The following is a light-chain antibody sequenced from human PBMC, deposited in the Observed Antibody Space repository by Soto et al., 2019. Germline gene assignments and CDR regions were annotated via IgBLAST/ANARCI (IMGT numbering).Light chain of an antibody. CDR2: KAS. CDR3: QQYNTM. CDR1: QSISSW. V-gene: IGKV1-5*03. Sequence: DIQMTQSPSTLSASVGDRVTITCRASQSISSWLAWYQQKPGKAPKLLIYKASSLESGVPSRFSGSGSGTEFTLTISSLQPDDFATYYCQQYNTMFGQGTNVEIK. J-gene: IGKJ1*01.